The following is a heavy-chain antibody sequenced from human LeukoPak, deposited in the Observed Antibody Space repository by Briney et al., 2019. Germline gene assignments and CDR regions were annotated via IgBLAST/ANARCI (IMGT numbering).Heavy chain of an antibody. CDR2: INHSGST. CDR3: ARGARLYYYGSGSTPLGGDY. V-gene: IGHV4-34*01. CDR1: GGSFSGYY. J-gene: IGHJ4*02. D-gene: IGHD3-10*01. Sequence: PSETLSLTCAVYGGSFSGYYWSWIRQPPGKGLEWIGEINHSGSTNYNPSLKSRVTISVDTSKNQFSLKLSSVTAADTAVYYCARGARLYYYGSGSTPLGGDYWGQGTLVTVSS.